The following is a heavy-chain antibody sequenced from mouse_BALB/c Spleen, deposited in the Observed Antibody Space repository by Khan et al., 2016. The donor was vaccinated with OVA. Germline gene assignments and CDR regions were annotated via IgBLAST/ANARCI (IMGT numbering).Heavy chain of an antibody. CDR1: GFNIKDTY. CDR2: IDPANGNN. CDR3: DRINA. J-gene: IGHJ2*01. Sequence: VQLQQSGAELVKPGASVKLSCTASGFNIKDTYMHWVKQRPEQGLEWIGRIDPANGNNKYDPKFQGKATITADTSSNTGYLKVSSLTYEDAAVYYFDRINAWGQGTTLTVSS. V-gene: IGHV14-3*02.